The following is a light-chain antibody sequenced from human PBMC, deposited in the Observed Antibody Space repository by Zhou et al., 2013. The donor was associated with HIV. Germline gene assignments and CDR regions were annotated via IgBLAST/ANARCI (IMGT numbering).Light chain of an antibody. CDR2: AAS. V-gene: IGKV1-39*01. CDR1: QSISSY. CDR3: QQYNTYPIT. J-gene: IGKJ5*01. Sequence: DIQMTQSPSSLSASVGDRVTITCRASQSISSYLNWYQQKPGKAPKVLIYAASSLQSGVPSRFSGSGSATEFTLTISRLQPEDVGTYFCQQYNTYPITFGQGTRLEIK.